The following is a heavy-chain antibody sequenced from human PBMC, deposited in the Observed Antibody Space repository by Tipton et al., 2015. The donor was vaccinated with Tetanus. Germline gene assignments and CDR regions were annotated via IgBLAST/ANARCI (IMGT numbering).Heavy chain of an antibody. Sequence: SLRLFCAASGFSVKSHYMSWVRQAPGKGLEWVSVVYSGGNTYYADSVRGRFTISRDLSKNTLSLHLTSLRVEDTAIYYCARESNRGGSVDYWGQGALVTVSS. V-gene: IGHV3-53*01. CDR2: VYSGGNT. CDR1: GFSVKSHY. D-gene: IGHD5-12*01. CDR3: ARESNRGGSVDY. J-gene: IGHJ4*02.